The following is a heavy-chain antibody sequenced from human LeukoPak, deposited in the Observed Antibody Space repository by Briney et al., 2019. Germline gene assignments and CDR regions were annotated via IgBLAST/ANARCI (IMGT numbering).Heavy chain of an antibody. V-gene: IGHV4-59*01. D-gene: IGHD3-10*01. CDR1: GGSISSYY. CDR3: ARVEEGYGSGRRENYYYYYMDV. J-gene: IGHJ6*03. Sequence: SETLSLTCTVSGGSISSYYWSWIRQPPGKGLEWSGYIHYSGSTNYNPSLKSRVTISVDTSKKQFSLKLSSGTAADTAVYYCARVEEGYGSGRRENYYYYYMDVWGKGTTVTISS. CDR2: IHYSGST.